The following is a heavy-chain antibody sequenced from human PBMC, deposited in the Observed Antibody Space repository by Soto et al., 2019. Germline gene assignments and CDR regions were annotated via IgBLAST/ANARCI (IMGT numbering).Heavy chain of an antibody. CDR1: GYTFTSYG. CDR3: ARDEYYDSSGYHGHDAFDI. CDR2: ISAYNGNT. J-gene: IGHJ3*02. V-gene: IGHV1-18*01. D-gene: IGHD3-22*01. Sequence: QVQLVQSGAEVKKPGASVKVSCKASGYTFTSYGISWVRQAPGQGLEWMGWISAYNGNTNYAQKLQGRVTMTTDTSTSTAYMELRSLRSDDTAVYYCARDEYYDSSGYHGHDAFDIWGQGTMVTVSS.